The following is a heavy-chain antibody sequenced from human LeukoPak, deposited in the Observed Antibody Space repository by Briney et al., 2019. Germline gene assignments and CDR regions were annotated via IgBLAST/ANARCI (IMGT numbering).Heavy chain of an antibody. CDR1: GNSFNSHC. Sequence: GESLKISCKSPGNSFNSHCHDRVPPISGKGLEWIRIIYPGDSDPRFRTPFQGQVPIPDKKSISPAYLQWSNLKASDPALYYRARVDSSSWSFDYWGRETLVTVSS. J-gene: IGHJ4*02. CDR2: IYPGDSDP. D-gene: IGHD6-13*01. CDR3: ARVDSSSWSFDY. V-gene: IGHV5-51*06.